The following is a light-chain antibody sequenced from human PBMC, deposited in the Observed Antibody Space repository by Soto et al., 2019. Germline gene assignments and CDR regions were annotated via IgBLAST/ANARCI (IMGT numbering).Light chain of an antibody. Sequence: DSPTTQSPSTLSASVGDRDTITCRASQSISSWLAWYQQKPGKAPKLLIYDASSLESGVPSRFSGSGSGTEFTLTISSLQPDDFATYYCQQYNSYSWTFGHGTKVDIK. V-gene: IGKV1-5*01. CDR1: QSISSW. J-gene: IGKJ1*01. CDR2: DAS. CDR3: QQYNSYSWT.